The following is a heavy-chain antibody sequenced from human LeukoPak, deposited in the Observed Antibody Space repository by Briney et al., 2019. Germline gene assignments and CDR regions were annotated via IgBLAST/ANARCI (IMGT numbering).Heavy chain of an antibody. V-gene: IGHV3-23*01. CDR1: GFTFSSYA. J-gene: IGHJ5*02. CDR2: ISGSGGST. D-gene: IGHD6-19*01. Sequence: GGSLRLSCAASGFTFSSYAMSWVRQAPGKGLEWVSAISGSGGSTYYADSVKGRFTISRDNSKNTLYLQMNSLRAEDTAVYYCARQLRIAVAGTWFDPWGQGTLVTVSS. CDR3: ARQLRIAVAGTWFDP.